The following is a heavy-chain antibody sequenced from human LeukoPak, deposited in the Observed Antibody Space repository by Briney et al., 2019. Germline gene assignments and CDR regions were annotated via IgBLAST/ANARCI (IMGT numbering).Heavy chain of an antibody. CDR3: ARESREYYDSSGYSGSYFDY. CDR1: AFTSSSYT. D-gene: IGHD3-22*01. Sequence: GGSLRLSCAASAFTSSSYTMNWVRQAPGKGLEWVSSISSSGSYIYYADSVKGRFTISRDNAKNSLYLQMNSLRAEDTAVYYCARESREYYDSSGYSGSYFDYWGQGTLVTVSS. V-gene: IGHV3-21*01. CDR2: ISSSGSYI. J-gene: IGHJ4*02.